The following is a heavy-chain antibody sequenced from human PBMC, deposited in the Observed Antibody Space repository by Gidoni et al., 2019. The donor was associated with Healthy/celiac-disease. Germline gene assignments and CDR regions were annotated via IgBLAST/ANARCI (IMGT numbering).Heavy chain of an antibody. Sequence: EVQLLESGGGLVHPGGSLRVSCAVSGFTFSSHAMSWVRQAPGKGLEWVSGISGSGGSTYYAKSAEGLFTIARDNSKNTLYLQMNSLRAEDTAVYYCASVGYYGMDVWGQGTTVTVSS. V-gene: IGHV3-23*01. CDR3: ASVGYYGMDV. J-gene: IGHJ6*02. CDR1: GFTFSSHA. CDR2: ISGSGGST.